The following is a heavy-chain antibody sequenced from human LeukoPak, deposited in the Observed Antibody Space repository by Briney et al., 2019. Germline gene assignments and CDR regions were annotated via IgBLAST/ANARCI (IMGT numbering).Heavy chain of an antibody. CDR2: ISGSGGST. Sequence: PGGSLRLSCAASGFTFSSYAMSWVRQAPGKGLEWVSAISGSGGSTYYADSVKGRFTISRDNSKNTLYLQMNSLRAEDTAFYYCAKNLGSGWFFPPDYWGQGTLVTVSS. V-gene: IGHV3-23*01. CDR1: GFTFSSYA. D-gene: IGHD6-19*01. CDR3: AKNLGSGWFFPPDY. J-gene: IGHJ4*02.